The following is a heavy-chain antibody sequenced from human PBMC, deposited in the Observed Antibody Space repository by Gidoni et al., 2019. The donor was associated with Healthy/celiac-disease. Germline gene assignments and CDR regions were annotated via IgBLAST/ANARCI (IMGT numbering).Heavy chain of an antibody. CDR2: INPSGGSP. Sequence: QGQLVQSGAEVKKPGAEVKVSCKASGYTVTSYYMHWVRQAPGQGLEWMGIINPSGGSPSFAQKFQGSVTMTRDPSTSTVYMELSSLRSEDTAVYYCARDYLPIAARGRAYFDYWGQGTLVTVSS. CDR1: GYTVTSYY. CDR3: ARDYLPIAARGRAYFDY. V-gene: IGHV1-46*01. J-gene: IGHJ4*02. D-gene: IGHD6-13*01.